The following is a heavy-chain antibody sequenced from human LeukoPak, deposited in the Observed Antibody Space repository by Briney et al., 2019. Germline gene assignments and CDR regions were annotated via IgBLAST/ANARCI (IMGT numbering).Heavy chain of an antibody. J-gene: IGHJ6*02. CDR1: GYTFTSYA. CDR3: AKGREWVVVPAALDV. V-gene: IGHV1-3*01. D-gene: IGHD2-2*01. CDR2: INAGNGNT. Sequence: ASVKVSCKASGYTFTSYAMHWVRQAPGQRLEWMGWINAGNGNTKYSQKFQGRVTITRDTSASTVYMELSSLRAEDTAVYYCAKGREWVVVPAALDVWGQGTTVTVSS.